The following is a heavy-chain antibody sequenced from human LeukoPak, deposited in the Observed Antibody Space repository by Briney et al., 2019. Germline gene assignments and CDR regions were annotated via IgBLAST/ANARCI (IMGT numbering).Heavy chain of an antibody. Sequence: PSETLSLTCTVSGGSISSGGYYWNWIRQPPGKGLEWIGYIYYSGSTNYDPSLKSRVTISVDTSKNQFSLKLSSVTAADTAVYYCARSVAGSEYWGQGALVTVSS. CDR1: GGSISSGGYY. V-gene: IGHV4-61*08. CDR3: ARSVAGSEY. CDR2: IYYSGST. D-gene: IGHD6-13*01. J-gene: IGHJ4*02.